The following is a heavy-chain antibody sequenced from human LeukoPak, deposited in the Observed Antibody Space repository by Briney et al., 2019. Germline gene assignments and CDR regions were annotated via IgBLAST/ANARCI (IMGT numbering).Heavy chain of an antibody. V-gene: IGHV4-38-2*01. CDR2: IYHSGST. D-gene: IGHD4-11*01. CDR3: ARADINYWFDP. CDR1: GYSISSGYY. J-gene: IGHJ5*02. Sequence: SETLSLTCAVSGYSISSGYYWGWIRQPPGKGLEWIGSIYHSGSTYYNPSLKSRVTISVGTSKNQFSLKLSSVTAADTAVYYCARADINYWFDPWGQGTLVTVSS.